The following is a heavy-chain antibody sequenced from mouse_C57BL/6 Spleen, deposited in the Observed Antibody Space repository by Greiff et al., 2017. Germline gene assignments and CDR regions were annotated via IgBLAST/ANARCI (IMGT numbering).Heavy chain of an antibody. D-gene: IGHD1-1*01. J-gene: IGHJ1*03. V-gene: IGHV14-2*01. CDR2: IDPEDGET. CDR1: GFNIKDYY. CDR3: ARYYGSSYGWYFDV. Sequence: VQLQQSGAELVKPGASVTLSCTASGFNIKDYYMHWVKQRTEQGLEWIGRIDPEDGETKYAPKFQGKATITADTSSNTAYLQLSSLTSEDTAVYYCARYYGSSYGWYFDVWGTGTTVTVSS.